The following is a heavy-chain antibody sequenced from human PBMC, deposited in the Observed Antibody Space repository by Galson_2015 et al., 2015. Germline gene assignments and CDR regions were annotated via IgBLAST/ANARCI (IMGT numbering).Heavy chain of an antibody. J-gene: IGHJ4*02. Sequence: SLRLSCAASGFTFSGYGMNWVRQAPGKGLEWVSYISNGSSTILYADSVKGRFTVSRDNSKNSLYLQMHSLRDEDTAVYYCARGSLAVANRRALDYWGQGTLVTVSS. V-gene: IGHV3-48*02. CDR2: ISNGSSTI. D-gene: IGHD6-19*01. CDR3: ARGSLAVANRRALDY. CDR1: GFTFSGYG.